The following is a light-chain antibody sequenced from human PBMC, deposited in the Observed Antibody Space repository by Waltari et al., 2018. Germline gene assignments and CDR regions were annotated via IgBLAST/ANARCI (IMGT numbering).Light chain of an antibody. CDR3: QQSYSTPRRT. J-gene: IGKJ1*01. V-gene: IGKV1-39*01. Sequence: DIQMTQSPSSLSASVGDRVTITCRASQSISSYLNWYQQKPGKAPKLLIYAASSLQSGVPSGFSGSGSGTDFTLTISSLQPEDFATYYCQQSYSTPRRTFGQGTKVEIK. CDR2: AAS. CDR1: QSISSY.